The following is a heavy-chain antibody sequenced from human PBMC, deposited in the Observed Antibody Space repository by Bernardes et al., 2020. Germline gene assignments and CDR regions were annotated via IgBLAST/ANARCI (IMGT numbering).Heavy chain of an antibody. CDR1: GFTFTAYY. D-gene: IGHD3-16*02. V-gene: IGHV1-2*06. Sequence: ASVKVSCKTSGFTFTAYYMHWVRQAPGQGLEWMGRINPNPNSGATNYAQKFQGRVTMTRDTSINTAYMELNRLRSEDTAVYYCAKLLSDPYYFDSWGQGTLVTVSS. CDR3: AKLLSDPYYFDS. CDR2: INPNPNSGAT. J-gene: IGHJ4*02.